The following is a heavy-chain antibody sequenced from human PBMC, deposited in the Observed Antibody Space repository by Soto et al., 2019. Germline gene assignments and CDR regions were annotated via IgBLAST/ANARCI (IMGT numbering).Heavy chain of an antibody. V-gene: IGHV1-46*03. D-gene: IGHD3-22*01. Sequence: YAQKFQVRVTMTRDTSTSTVYMDLSSLTSEDTAVYYCAKGGRSGNYWTPLGDYWGQGTLVTVSS. CDR3: AKGGRSGNYWTPLGDY. J-gene: IGHJ4*02.